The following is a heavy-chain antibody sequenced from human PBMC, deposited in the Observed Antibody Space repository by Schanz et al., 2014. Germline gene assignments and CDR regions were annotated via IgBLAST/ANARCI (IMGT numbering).Heavy chain of an antibody. Sequence: DVQLAESGGGLVQPGGSLRLSCAASGFTLSSYALSWVRQSPGKGLEWVSAINTADTTYYEDSVKGRFTVSRDNSKNTVYLHMNSLRDEDTAVYYCAKDMNREATAPESWGQGTLVVVSS. V-gene: IGHV3-23*04. CDR2: INTADTT. CDR1: GFTLSSYA. D-gene: IGHD5-12*01. CDR3: AKDMNREATAPES. J-gene: IGHJ5*02.